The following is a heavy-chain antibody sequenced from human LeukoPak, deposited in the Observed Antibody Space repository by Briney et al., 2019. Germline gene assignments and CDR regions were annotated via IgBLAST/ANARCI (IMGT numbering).Heavy chain of an antibody. V-gene: IGHV3-74*01. CDR1: GFAFSRNW. D-gene: IGHD6-19*01. Sequence: PGGSLRLSCAASGFAFSRNWMHWVRHAPGKGLVGVSRINSDGSATHYADSVKGRFTISRDNAKNTLYLQMNSLRAEDTAVYYCATDPDSGGWSTFDYWGPGTLVTVSS. CDR3: ATDPDSGGWSTFDY. J-gene: IGHJ4*02. CDR2: INSDGSAT.